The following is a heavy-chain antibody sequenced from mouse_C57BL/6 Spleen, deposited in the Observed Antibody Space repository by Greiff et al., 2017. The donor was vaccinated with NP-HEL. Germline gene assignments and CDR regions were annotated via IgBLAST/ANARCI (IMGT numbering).Heavy chain of an antibody. CDR2: IDPSDSYT. D-gene: IGHD2-14*01. J-gene: IGHJ2*01. CDR3: ARKGRYVGDY. Sequence: QVQLQQPGAELVKPGASVKLSCKASGYTFTSYWMQWVKQRPGQGLEWIGEIDPSDSYTNYNQKFKGKATLTVDTSSSTAYMHLSSLTSEDSAVYYCARKGRYVGDYWGQGTTLTVSS. CDR1: GYTFTSYW. V-gene: IGHV1-50*01.